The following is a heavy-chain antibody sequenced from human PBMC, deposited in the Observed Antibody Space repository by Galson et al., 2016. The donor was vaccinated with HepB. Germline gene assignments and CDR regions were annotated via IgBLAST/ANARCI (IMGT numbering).Heavy chain of an antibody. Sequence: SVKVSCKVSGDRITNVDMFWVRQASGKGPEWMGGFDPENGEIIYAQQFQGRVTMTEDTSTDTAYMEMSSLRSEDTAVYYCARGIFTKGVPDAFDIWGQGTMVTVSS. J-gene: IGHJ3*02. V-gene: IGHV1-24*01. CDR2: FDPENGEI. D-gene: IGHD2-8*01. CDR3: ARGIFTKGVPDAFDI. CDR1: GDRITNVD.